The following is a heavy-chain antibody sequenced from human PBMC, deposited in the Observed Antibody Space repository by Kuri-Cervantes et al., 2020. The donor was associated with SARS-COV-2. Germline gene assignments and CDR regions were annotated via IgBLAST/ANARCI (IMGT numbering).Heavy chain of an antibody. J-gene: IGHJ6*03. V-gene: IGHV4-34*01. CDR1: GGSFSGYY. CDR2: INHSGST. Sequence: SETLSLTCAVYGGSFSGYYWSWIRQPPGKGLEWIGEINHSGSTNYNPSLKSRVTISVDTPKNQFSLKLSSVTAADTAVYYCARDPGPHTIFGVVDYYYYMDVWGKGTTVTVSS. D-gene: IGHD3-3*01. CDR3: ARDPGPHTIFGVVDYYYYMDV.